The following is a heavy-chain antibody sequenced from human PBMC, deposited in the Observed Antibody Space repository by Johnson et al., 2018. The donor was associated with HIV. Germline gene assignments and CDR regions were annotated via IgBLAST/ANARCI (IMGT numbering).Heavy chain of an antibody. D-gene: IGHD6-25*01. V-gene: IGHV3-13*01. CDR2: IGNAGDT. CDR1: GFTFSSYD. Sequence: VQLVESGGGLVQPGGSLRLSCAASGFTFSSYDMHWVRQATGKGLEWVSGIGNAGDTYYADSVKGRFTISGDNSKNTLYLQMNSLRAEDTAVYYCAKEAADDAFDIWGQGTMVTVSS. CDR3: AKEAADDAFDI. J-gene: IGHJ3*02.